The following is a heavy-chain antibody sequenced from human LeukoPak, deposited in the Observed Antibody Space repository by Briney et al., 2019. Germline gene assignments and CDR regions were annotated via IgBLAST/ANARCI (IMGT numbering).Heavy chain of an antibody. J-gene: IGHJ5*02. Sequence: SETLSLTCAVYGGSFSGYYWSWIRQPPGKGLEWIGEINHSGSTNYNPSLKSRVTISVDTSKNQFSLKLSSVTAADAAVYYCARGDYCSTTSCYASIWFDPWGQGTPVTVSS. V-gene: IGHV4-34*01. CDR1: GGSFSGYY. D-gene: IGHD2-2*01. CDR2: INHSGST. CDR3: ARGDYCSTTSCYASIWFDP.